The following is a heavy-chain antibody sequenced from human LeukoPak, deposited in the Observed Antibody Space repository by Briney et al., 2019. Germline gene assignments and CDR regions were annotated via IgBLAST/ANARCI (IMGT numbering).Heavy chain of an antibody. D-gene: IGHD1-1*01. CDR2: ISSSSYI. V-gene: IGHV3-21*01. CDR3: ASGFTGTFTDY. J-gene: IGHJ4*02. Sequence: GGSLRLSCAASGFTFSSYSMNSVRQAPGKGLEWVSSISSSSYIYYADSVKGRFTISRDNAKNSLYLQMNSLRAEDTAVYYCASGFTGTFTDYWGQGTLVTVSS. CDR1: GFTFSSYS.